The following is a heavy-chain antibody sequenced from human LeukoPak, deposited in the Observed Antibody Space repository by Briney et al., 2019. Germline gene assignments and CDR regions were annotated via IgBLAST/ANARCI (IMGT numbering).Heavy chain of an antibody. J-gene: IGHJ4*02. CDR2: IYSGGST. V-gene: IGHV3-66*01. Sequence: GGSLRLSCAASGFTVSSNYMSWVRQAPGKGLEWVSVIYSGGSTYYADSVKGRFTISRDNSKNTLYLQMNSLRAEDTAVYYCARSPTMVRAYYFDYWGQGTLVTVSS. CDR1: GFTVSSNY. CDR3: ARSPTMVRAYYFDY. D-gene: IGHD3-10*01.